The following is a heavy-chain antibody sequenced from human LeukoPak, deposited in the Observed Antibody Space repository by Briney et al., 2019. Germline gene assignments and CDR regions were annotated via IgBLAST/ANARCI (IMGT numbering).Heavy chain of an antibody. CDR2: MNPNSGNT. D-gene: IGHD3-10*02. CDR3: ARDVRLKGFDI. J-gene: IGHJ3*02. Sequence: ASVKVSCKASGYTFTSYDINWVRQATGQGLEWMGWMNPNSGNTGYAQKFQGRVTITRNTSISTAYMELSSLRSEDTAVYYCARDVRLKGFDIWGQGTMVTVSS. CDR1: GYTFTSYD. V-gene: IGHV1-8*03.